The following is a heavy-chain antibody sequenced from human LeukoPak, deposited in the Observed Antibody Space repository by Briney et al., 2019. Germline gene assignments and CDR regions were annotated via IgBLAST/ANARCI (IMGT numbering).Heavy chain of an antibody. CDR3: ARFPSAAARPGGFAY. CDR1: GFTFSSYS. V-gene: IGHV3-21*01. CDR2: ISSSSSYI. J-gene: IGHJ4*02. D-gene: IGHD6-6*01. Sequence: GGSLRLSCAASGFTFSSYSMNWVRQAPGKGLEWVSSISSSSSYIYYADSVKGRFTISRDNAKNSLYLQMNSLRAEDTAVYYCARFPSAAARPGGFAYWGQGTLVTVSS.